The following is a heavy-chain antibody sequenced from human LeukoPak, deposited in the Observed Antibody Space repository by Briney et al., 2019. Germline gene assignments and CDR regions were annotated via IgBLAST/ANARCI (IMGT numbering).Heavy chain of an antibody. Sequence: ASVKVSCKASGYTFTGYYMHWVRQAPGQGLEWMGRINPNSGGTNYAQKFQGRVTMTRDTSISTAYMELSRLRSDDTAVYYCAGSFGYSSSWRNLDYWGQGTLVTVSS. CDR1: GYTFTGYY. D-gene: IGHD6-13*01. CDR3: AGSFGYSSSWRNLDY. J-gene: IGHJ4*02. V-gene: IGHV1-2*06. CDR2: INPNSGGT.